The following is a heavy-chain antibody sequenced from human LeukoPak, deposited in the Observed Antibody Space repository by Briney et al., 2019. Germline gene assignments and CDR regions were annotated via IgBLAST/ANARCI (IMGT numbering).Heavy chain of an antibody. D-gene: IGHD5-18*01. CDR3: AKSYGYYYYYMDV. J-gene: IGHJ6*03. V-gene: IGHV3-23*01. Sequence: PGGSLRLSCAASRFTFSSYGMSWVRRAPGKGLEWVSAISGSGGSTYYADSVKGRFTISRDNSKNTLYLQMNSLRAEDTAVYYCAKSYGYYYYYMDVWGKGTTVTISS. CDR2: ISGSGGST. CDR1: RFTFSSYG.